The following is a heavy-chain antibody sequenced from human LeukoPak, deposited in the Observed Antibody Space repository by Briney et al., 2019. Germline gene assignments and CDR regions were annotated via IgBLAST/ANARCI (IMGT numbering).Heavy chain of an antibody. CDR1: GGSISLYY. J-gene: IGHJ5*02. V-gene: IGHV4-4*07. CDR3: ARSYNDYNWFDP. Sequence: SETLSLTCTVSGGSISLYYWNWIRQPAGKRLEWIGRVYSRGSTNYNPSLKSRVTVSVDNSKNQFSLKLSSVTVADTAVYYCARSYNDYNWFDPWGQGILVTVSA. CDR2: VYSRGST. D-gene: IGHD3-16*01.